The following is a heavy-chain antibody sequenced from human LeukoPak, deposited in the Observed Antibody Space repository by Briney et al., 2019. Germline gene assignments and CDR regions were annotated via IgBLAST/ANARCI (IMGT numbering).Heavy chain of an antibody. CDR3: ARWRGAQSEFEY. CDR1: GFTFIAYW. J-gene: IGHJ4*02. D-gene: IGHD3-3*01. Sequence: GGSLRLSCTASGFTFIAYWMTWVRQAPGKGLEFVANIKGDGSQKEYVDSVKGRFTISRDNAKNSLYLQTISLRAEDTAVYYCARWRGAQSEFEYWGQGTLVTVSS. CDR2: IKGDGSQK. V-gene: IGHV3-7*01.